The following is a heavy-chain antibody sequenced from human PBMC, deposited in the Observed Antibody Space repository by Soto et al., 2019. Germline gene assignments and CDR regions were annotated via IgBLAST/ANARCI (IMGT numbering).Heavy chain of an antibody. D-gene: IGHD3-3*01. CDR3: ARGGWRQIDY. Sequence: SETLSLTCAVSGGSISSSNWWSWVRQPPGKGLEWIGEIYHSGSTNYNPSLKSRVTILVDKSKNQFSLKLSSVTAADTVVYYCARGGWRQIDYWGQGTLVTVS. J-gene: IGHJ4*02. V-gene: IGHV4-4*02. CDR2: IYHSGST. CDR1: GGSISSSNW.